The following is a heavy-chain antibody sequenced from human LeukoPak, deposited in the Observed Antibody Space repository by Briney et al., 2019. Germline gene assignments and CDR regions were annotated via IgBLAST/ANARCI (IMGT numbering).Heavy chain of an antibody. D-gene: IGHD2-2*01. CDR1: GFTFSSYW. J-gene: IGHJ4*02. V-gene: IGHV3-74*01. CDR2: INSDGYSI. CDR3: ARLPGRGSSTSLDY. Sequence: GGSLRLSCAASGFTFSSYWMHWVRQAPGKGLVWLSRINSDGYSISYADSVKGRFTISRDNSKNTLYLQMNSLRAEDTAVYYCARLPGRGSSTSLDYWGQGTLVTVSS.